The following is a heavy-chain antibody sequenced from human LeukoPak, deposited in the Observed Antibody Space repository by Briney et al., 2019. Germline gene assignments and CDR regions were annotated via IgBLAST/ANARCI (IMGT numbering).Heavy chain of an antibody. CDR2: IYPTGST. J-gene: IGHJ4*02. CDR1: TGSVIPYY. Sequence: SETLSLTCSVSTGSVIPYYWSWIRQPAGKEFQWIGRIYPTGSTDYNPSLKSRVTMSVDTSKKQISLNLTSVTAADTAVYYCARGSLGIAAHDSWGQGTLDTVSS. V-gene: IGHV4-4*07. CDR3: ARGSLGIAAHDS. D-gene: IGHD6-13*01.